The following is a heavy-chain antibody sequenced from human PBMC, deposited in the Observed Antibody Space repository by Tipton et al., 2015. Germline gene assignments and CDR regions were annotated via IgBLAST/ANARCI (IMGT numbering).Heavy chain of an antibody. D-gene: IGHD6-19*01. CDR2: IWYDGSDK. CDR3: ARSIVQTSGWYGHFAS. CDR1: GFSFSSFG. Sequence: SLRLSCAASGFSFSSFGMHWVRQAPGEGLEWVAAIWYDGSDKYYAESLKGRVTISRDNSKNTVSLQMNSLRAEDTAVYYCARSIVQTSGWYGHFASWGQGTLVTVSS. J-gene: IGHJ4*02. V-gene: IGHV3-33*01.